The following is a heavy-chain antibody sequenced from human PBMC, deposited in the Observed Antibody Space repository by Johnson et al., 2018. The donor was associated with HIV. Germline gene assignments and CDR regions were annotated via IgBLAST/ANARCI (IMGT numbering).Heavy chain of an antibody. CDR2: ISSSGTTK. J-gene: IGHJ3*01. CDR3: TRESTPLGEDYGGYGLDV. CDR1: GFTFKDYY. D-gene: IGHD4-17*01. Sequence: QVQLVESGGGLIQPGGSLRLSCAASGFTFKDYYMNWVRQTPGKGLEWVAHISSSGTTKYYADSVKGRFTISRDNTKKSLYLEMNSLRVEDPAIYYCTRESTPLGEDYGGYGLDVWGQGTMVAVSS. V-gene: IGHV3-11*04.